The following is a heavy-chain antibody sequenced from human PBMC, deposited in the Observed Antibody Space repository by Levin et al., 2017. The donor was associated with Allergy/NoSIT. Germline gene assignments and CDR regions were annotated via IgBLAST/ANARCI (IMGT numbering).Heavy chain of an antibody. Sequence: GGSLRLSCTASGFTFGDYAMSWFRQAPGKGLEWVGFIRSKAYGGTTEYAASVKGRFTISRDDSKSIAYLQMNSLKTEDTAVYYCTRVRAPVRRITMVRGWFDPWGQGTLVTVSS. D-gene: IGHD3-10*01. CDR1: GFTFGDYA. V-gene: IGHV3-49*03. CDR3: TRVRAPVRRITMVRGWFDP. CDR2: IRSKAYGGTT. J-gene: IGHJ5*02.